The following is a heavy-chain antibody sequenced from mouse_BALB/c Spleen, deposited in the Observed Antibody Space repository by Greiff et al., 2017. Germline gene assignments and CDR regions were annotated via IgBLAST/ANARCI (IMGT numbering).Heavy chain of an antibody. CDR1: GYSFTGYF. D-gene: IGHD2-4*01. Sequence: EVKLMESGPELVKPGASVKISCKASGYSFTGYFMNWVKQSHGKSLEWIGRINPYNGDTFYNQKFKGKATLTVDKSSSTAHMELLSLTSEDSAVYYCGNGGDYDDAGWFAYWGQGTLVTVSA. J-gene: IGHJ3*01. CDR2: INPYNGDT. CDR3: GNGGDYDDAGWFAY. V-gene: IGHV1-37*01.